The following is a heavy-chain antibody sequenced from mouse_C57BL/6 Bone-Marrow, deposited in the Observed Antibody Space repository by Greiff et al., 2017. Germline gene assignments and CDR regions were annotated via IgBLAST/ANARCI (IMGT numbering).Heavy chain of an antibody. CDR3: ARSSGTGTGFAY. V-gene: IGHV1-67*01. D-gene: IGHD4-1*01. J-gene: IGHJ3*01. CDR1: GYTFTDYA. CDR2: ISTYYGDA. Sequence: VQVVESGPELVRPGVSVKISCKGSGYTFTDYAMHWVKQSHAKSLEWIGVISTYYGDASYNQKFKDKATMTVDKSSSTAYMELARLTSEDSAVYYCARSSGTGTGFAYWGQGTLVTVSA.